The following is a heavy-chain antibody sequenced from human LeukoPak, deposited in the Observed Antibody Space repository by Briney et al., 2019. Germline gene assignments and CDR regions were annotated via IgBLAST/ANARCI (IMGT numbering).Heavy chain of an antibody. CDR3: ARDLAGERTNWFDP. Sequence: SETLSLTCTVSGGSISSYYWSWIRQPAGKGLEWIGRIYTSGSTNYNPSLKSRVTMSVDTSKNQFSLKLSSVTAADTAVYYCARDLAGERTNWFDPWGQGTLVTVSS. D-gene: IGHD1-1*01. CDR2: IYTSGST. J-gene: IGHJ5*02. CDR1: GGSISSYY. V-gene: IGHV4-4*07.